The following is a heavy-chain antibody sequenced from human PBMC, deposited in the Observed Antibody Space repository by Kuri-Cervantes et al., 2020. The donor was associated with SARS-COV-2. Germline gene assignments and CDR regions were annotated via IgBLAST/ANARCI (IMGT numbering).Heavy chain of an antibody. D-gene: IGHD3-10*01. Sequence: GESLKISCAASGFTFSGHWIHWVRQAPGKGLVWVSRINPDGSYTNNADSVKGRFTLSRDNAKNSLYLQMNSLRAEDTAVYYCARDDGDAFYYGMDVWGQGTTVTVSS. V-gene: IGHV3-74*01. CDR3: ARDDGDAFYYGMDV. J-gene: IGHJ6*02. CDR2: INPDGSYT. CDR1: GFTFSGHW.